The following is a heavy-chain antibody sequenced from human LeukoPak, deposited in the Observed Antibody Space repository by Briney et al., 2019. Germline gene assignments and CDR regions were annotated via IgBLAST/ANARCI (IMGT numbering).Heavy chain of an antibody. V-gene: IGHV4-30-4*01. CDR1: GGSISSGGYY. CDR2: IYYSGST. CDR3: ARADEITVIVVNAGAFDI. D-gene: IGHD3-22*01. J-gene: IGHJ3*02. Sequence: SETLSLTCTVSGGSISSGGYYWSWIRQPPGKGLEWIGYIYYSGSTYYNPSLKSRVTISVDTSKNQFSLKLSSVTAADTAVYYCARADEITVIVVNAGAFDIWGQGTMVTVSS.